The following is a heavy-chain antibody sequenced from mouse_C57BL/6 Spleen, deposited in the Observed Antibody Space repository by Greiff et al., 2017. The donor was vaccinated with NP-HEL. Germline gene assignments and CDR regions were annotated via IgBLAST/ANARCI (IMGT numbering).Heavy chain of an antibody. Sequence: VQLQQPGAELVKPGASVKLSCKASGYTFTSYWMHWVKQRPGQGLEWIGMIHPNSGSTNYNEKFKSKATLTVDKSSSTAYMQLSSLTSEDSAVYYCARGDGYGGYFDYGGQGTTLTVSS. J-gene: IGHJ2*01. V-gene: IGHV1-64*01. CDR3: ARGDGYGGYFDY. CDR2: IHPNSGST. D-gene: IGHD2-2*01. CDR1: GYTFTSYW.